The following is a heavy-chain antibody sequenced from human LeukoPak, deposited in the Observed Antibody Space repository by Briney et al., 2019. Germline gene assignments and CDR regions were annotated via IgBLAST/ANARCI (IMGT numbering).Heavy chain of an antibody. CDR2: IYTSGST. J-gene: IGHJ6*03. V-gene: IGHV4-4*07. D-gene: IGHD5-18*01. CDR3: ARGPGHTAMVTRYYYMDV. Sequence: SETLSLTCTVSGGSISSYYWSWIRQPAGKGLEWIGRIYTSGSTNYNPSLKSRVTTSVDTSKNQFSLKLSSVTAADTAVYYCARGPGHTAMVTRYYYMDVWGKGTTVTVSS. CDR1: GGSISSYY.